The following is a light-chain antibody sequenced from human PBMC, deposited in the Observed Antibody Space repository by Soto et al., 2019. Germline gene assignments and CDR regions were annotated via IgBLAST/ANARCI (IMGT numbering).Light chain of an antibody. J-gene: IGLJ2*01. CDR3: SSYTTSHTLV. Sequence: QSALTQPASVSESPGQSITISCTGTSSDIGVSTFVSWYQQHPGKAPELIIYEVSDRPSGVSHRFSGSKSGNTASLTISVLQAEDEADYYCSSYTTSHTLVFGGGTKLTVL. CDR1: SSDIGVSTF. V-gene: IGLV2-14*01. CDR2: EVS.